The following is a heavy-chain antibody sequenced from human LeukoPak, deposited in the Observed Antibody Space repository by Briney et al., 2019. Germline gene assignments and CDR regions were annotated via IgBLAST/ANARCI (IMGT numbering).Heavy chain of an antibody. V-gene: IGHV1-18*01. CDR2: ISAYNGNT. CDR3: ARVSYSSSWVWYFDY. CDR1: GGTFSSYA. J-gene: IGHJ4*02. D-gene: IGHD6-13*01. Sequence: ASVKVSCKASGGTFSSYAISWVRQAPGQGLEWMGWISAYNGNTNYAQKLQGRVTMTTDTSTSTAYMELRSLRSDDTAVYYCARVSYSSSWVWYFDYWGQGTLVTVSS.